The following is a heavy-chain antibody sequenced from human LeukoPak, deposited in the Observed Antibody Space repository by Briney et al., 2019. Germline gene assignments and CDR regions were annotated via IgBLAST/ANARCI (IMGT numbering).Heavy chain of an antibody. J-gene: IGHJ4*02. CDR3: ARSAGFYYDSSGYYFY. D-gene: IGHD3-22*01. CDR2: INHSGST. CDR1: GGSISSYY. V-gene: IGHV4-34*01. Sequence: PSETLSLTCTVSGGSISSYYWSWIRQPPGKGLEWIGEINHSGSTNYNPSLKSRVTISVDTSRNQFSLKLSSVTAADTAVYYCARSAGFYYDSSGYYFYWGQGTLVTVSS.